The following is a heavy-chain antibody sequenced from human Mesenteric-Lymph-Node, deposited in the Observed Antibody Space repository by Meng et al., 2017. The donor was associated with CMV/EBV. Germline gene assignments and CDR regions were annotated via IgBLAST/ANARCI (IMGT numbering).Heavy chain of an antibody. CDR3: ARVYCSSSSCQTAGY. CDR1: GGTFSSYA. J-gene: IGHJ4*02. Sequence: SVKVSCKASGGTFSSYAISWVRQAPGQGLEWMGGIIPIFGTANYAQKFQGRVTITTDESTSTAYMELSSLRSEDTAVYYCARVYCSSSSCQTAGYWGQGTLVTVSS. V-gene: IGHV1-69*05. D-gene: IGHD2-2*01. CDR2: IIPIFGTA.